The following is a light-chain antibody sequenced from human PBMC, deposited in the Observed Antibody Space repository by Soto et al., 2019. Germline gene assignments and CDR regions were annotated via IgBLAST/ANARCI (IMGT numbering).Light chain of an antibody. CDR1: QSVSNNY. J-gene: IGKJ1*01. CDR3: QQYGSSGT. CDR2: GAS. V-gene: IGKV3-20*01. Sequence: ESVWTQSPLTLSLAPVERASLSCRASQSVSNNYLAWYQQKPGQAPRLLIYGASNRATGIPDRFSGSGSGTDFTLTISRLEPEDFAVYYCQQYGSSGTFGQGTKVDIK.